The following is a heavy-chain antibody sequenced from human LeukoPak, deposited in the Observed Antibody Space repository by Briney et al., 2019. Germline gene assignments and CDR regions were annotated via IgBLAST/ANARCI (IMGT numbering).Heavy chain of an antibody. V-gene: IGHV4-59*01. CDR3: ARGAVASDY. CDR1: GGSISSYY. J-gene: IGHJ4*02. D-gene: IGHD6-19*01. CDR2: IYYSGST. Sequence: WETLSLTCTVSGGSISSYYWSWIRQPPGKGLEWIGYIYYSGSTNYNPSLKSRVTISVDTSKNQFSLKLSSVTAADTAVYYRARGAVASDYWGQGTLVTVSS.